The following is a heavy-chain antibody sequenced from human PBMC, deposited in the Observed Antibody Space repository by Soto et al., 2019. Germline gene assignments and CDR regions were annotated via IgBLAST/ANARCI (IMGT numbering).Heavy chain of an antibody. Sequence: SVKVSCKASGGTFSSYTISWVRQAPGQGLEWMGRIIPILGIANYAQKFQGRVTITADKSTSTAYMELKSLRSDDTAVYFCARAQTPTESDHWGQGTLVTVSS. CDR3: ARAQTPTESDH. J-gene: IGHJ4*02. CDR2: IIPILGIA. D-gene: IGHD4-4*01. CDR1: GGTFSSYT. V-gene: IGHV1-69*02.